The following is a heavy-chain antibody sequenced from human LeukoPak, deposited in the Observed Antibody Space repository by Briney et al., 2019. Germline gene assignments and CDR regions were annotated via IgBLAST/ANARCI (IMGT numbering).Heavy chain of an antibody. CDR2: IYYSGST. J-gene: IGHJ6*02. CDR3: ARANSYDSSGRLYGMDV. Sequence: SQTLSLTCTVSGGSISSGGYYWSWIRQHPGTGLEWIGYIYYSGSTYYNPSLKSRVTISVDTSKNQFSLKLSSVTAADTAVYYCARANSYDSSGRLYGMDVWGQGTTVTVSS. V-gene: IGHV4-31*03. CDR1: GGSISSGGYY. D-gene: IGHD3-22*01.